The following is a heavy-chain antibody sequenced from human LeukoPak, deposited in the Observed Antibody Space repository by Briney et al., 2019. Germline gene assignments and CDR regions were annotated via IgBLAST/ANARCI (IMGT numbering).Heavy chain of an antibody. Sequence: GASVKVSCKASGYTFTVHYIHWVRQAPGQGPEWMGWINPNSGDANYPQKFQGRVTMTRDTSISTAYMEMSSLRSDDTAVYYCARDKGSGYPPFDFWGQGTLVTVSS. V-gene: IGHV1-2*02. CDR2: INPNSGDA. D-gene: IGHD5-18*01. CDR1: GYTFTVHY. J-gene: IGHJ4*02. CDR3: ARDKGSGYPPFDF.